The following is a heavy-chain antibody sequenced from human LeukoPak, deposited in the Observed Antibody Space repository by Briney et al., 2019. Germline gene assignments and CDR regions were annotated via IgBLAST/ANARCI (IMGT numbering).Heavy chain of an antibody. Sequence: KTSETLSLTCTVSGGSISSYYRSWIRQPPGKGLEWIGYIYYSGSTNYNPSLKSRVTISVDTSKNQFSLKLSSVTAADTAVYYCAMIPYYDVWSGYCTGYFQHWGRGTLVTVSS. D-gene: IGHD3-3*01. CDR2: IYYSGST. CDR3: AMIPYYDVWSGYCTGYFQH. V-gene: IGHV4-59*08. CDR1: GGSISSYY. J-gene: IGHJ1*01.